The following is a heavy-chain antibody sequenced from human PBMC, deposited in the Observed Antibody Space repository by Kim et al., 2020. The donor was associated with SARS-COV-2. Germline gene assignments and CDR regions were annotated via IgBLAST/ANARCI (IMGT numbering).Heavy chain of an antibody. CDR2: VHSTGST. J-gene: IGHJ4*01. D-gene: IGHD3-22*01. CDR3: VRHISCNYLLSEY. V-gene: IGHV4-39*01. Sequence: SETLSLTCSISGASVADKTYFWGWIRLPPGKGLEWIGSVHSTGSTYYNPSLRSRVAISFDTPNNQVFLTLTSVTAVDAAVFFCVRHISCNYLLSEYWGPG. CDR1: GASVADKTYF.